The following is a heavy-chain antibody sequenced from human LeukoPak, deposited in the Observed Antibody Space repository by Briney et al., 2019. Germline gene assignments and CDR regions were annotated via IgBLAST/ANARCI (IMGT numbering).Heavy chain of an antibody. CDR1: GFTFSTYG. D-gene: IGHD3-9*01. J-gene: IGHJ6*03. Sequence: GGSLRLSCAASGFTFSTYGMHWVRQAPGKGLEWVSAISGSGGSTYYADSVKGRFTISRDNSKNTLFLQMNRLRAEDTAVYYCARQPGATSDWFDYYYLDVWGKGTTVTVSS. CDR3: ARQPGATSDWFDYYYLDV. V-gene: IGHV3-23*01. CDR2: ISGSGGST.